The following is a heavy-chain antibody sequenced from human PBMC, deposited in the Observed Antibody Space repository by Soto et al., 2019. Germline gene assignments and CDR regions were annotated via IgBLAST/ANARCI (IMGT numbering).Heavy chain of an antibody. Sequence: SETLSLTCTVSGDSLSSGGHYWSWIRQHPGKGLEWIGHIYDSVNTYYSPSLRSRVTISADMSKNQFSLNLRSVTAADTAVYYCARVDHRGYFAILTDYWGQGTLVTVSS. D-gene: IGHD3-9*01. CDR3: ARVDHRGYFAILTDY. J-gene: IGHJ4*02. CDR1: GDSLSSGGHY. CDR2: IYDSVNT. V-gene: IGHV4-31*03.